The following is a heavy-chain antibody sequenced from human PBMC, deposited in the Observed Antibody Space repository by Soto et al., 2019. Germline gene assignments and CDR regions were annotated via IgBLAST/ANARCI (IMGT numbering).Heavy chain of an antibody. J-gene: IGHJ4*02. D-gene: IGHD3-22*01. CDR1: GFTFSNYE. V-gene: IGHV3-48*03. CDR2: ISSTASHI. Sequence: AGGSLRLSCAASGFTFSNYEMSWVRQAPGKGLEWISYISSTASHIYYADSVKGRVTISRDNAKNSLYLQMNSLRVEDTAVYYCARENYDISGYFLDYWGQGSLVTVS. CDR3: ARENYDISGYFLDY.